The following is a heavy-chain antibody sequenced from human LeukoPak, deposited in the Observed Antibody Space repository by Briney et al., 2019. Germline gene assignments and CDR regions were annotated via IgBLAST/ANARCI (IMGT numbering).Heavy chain of an antibody. CDR2: INHSGST. CDR1: GGSFSGYY. J-gene: IGHJ4*02. V-gene: IGHV4-34*01. D-gene: IGHD6-13*01. Sequence: SETLSLTCAVYGGSFSGYYWSWIRQPPGKGLEWIGEINHSGSTNYNPSLKSRVTISVDTSKNQFSLKLSSVTAADTAVYYCARDPTNIAAAGTDNWGQGTLVTVSS. CDR3: ARDPTNIAAAGTDN.